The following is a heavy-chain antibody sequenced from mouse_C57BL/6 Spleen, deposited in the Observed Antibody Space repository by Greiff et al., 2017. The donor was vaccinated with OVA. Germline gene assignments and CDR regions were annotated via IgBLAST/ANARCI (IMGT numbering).Heavy chain of an antibody. Sequence: VQRVESGPGLVAPSQSLSITCTVSGFSLTSYGVHWVRQPPGKGLEWLVVIWSDGSTTYNSALKSRLSISKDNSKSQVFLKMNSLQTDDTAMYYCARSPYGNYCAMDYWGQGTSVTVSS. CDR3: ARSPYGNYCAMDY. CDR2: IWSDGST. V-gene: IGHV2-6*03. D-gene: IGHD2-1*01. CDR1: GFSLTSYG. J-gene: IGHJ4*01.